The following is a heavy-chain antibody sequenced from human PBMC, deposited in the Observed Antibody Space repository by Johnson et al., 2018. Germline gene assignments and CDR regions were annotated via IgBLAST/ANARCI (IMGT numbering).Heavy chain of an antibody. CDR2: ISDTGSTT. CDR3: TKEGCSLRRIGYLSFDY. J-gene: IGHJ4*02. V-gene: IGHV3-30*18. CDR1: GFTFSSYG. Sequence: QVQLVETGGGVVQPGRSLRVSCAASGFTFSSYGMHWVRQAPGKGLEWVAVISDTGSTTYYAESVKGRFTISRDNSKHTLYLQMSSLRAEDTAVYYCTKEGCSLRRIGYLSFDYWGQGTLVTVSS. D-gene: IGHD3-22*01.